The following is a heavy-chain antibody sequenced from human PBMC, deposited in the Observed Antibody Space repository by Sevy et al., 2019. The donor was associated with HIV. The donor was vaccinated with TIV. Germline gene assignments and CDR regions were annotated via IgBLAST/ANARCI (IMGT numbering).Heavy chain of an antibody. CDR2: LSFGCGEI. CDR1: GFTFNKYS. J-gene: IGHJ4*02. D-gene: IGHD2-8*01. Sequence: GGSLRLSCAAPGFTFNKYSMSWVRQPPGKGLEWVSTLSFGCGEINYADSVKGRFTISRDNSKSSVYLQMNNLRPEDTAVYYCAREGCTKPHDYWGQGTLVTVSS. CDR3: AREGCTKPHDY. V-gene: IGHV3-23*01.